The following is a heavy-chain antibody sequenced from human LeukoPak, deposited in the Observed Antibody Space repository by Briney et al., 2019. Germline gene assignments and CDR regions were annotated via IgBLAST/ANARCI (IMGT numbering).Heavy chain of an antibody. Sequence: PGRSLRLSCAASGFTFSSYVVNWVRQAPGKGLEWVSAISGSGGSTFYADSVKGRFTISRDNSKNTLYLKMSSLRGEDTAVYYCAKDRGRYYDSSGYYWGYYFDSWGQGILVTVST. CDR1: GFTFSSYV. CDR2: ISGSGGST. V-gene: IGHV3-23*01. J-gene: IGHJ4*02. D-gene: IGHD3-22*01. CDR3: AKDRGRYYDSSGYYWGYYFDS.